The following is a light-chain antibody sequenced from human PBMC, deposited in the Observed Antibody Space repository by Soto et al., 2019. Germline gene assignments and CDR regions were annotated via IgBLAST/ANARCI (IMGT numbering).Light chain of an antibody. CDR2: HAS. Sequence: EILLTQSPATLALSPGERATLSCGASQSVSSYLAWYQQKPGQAPRLLIYHASNRATGIPARFSGSGSGTDFTLTISSLAPEDFAVYYCQQRSNWPRTFGQGTKVDIK. J-gene: IGKJ1*01. CDR1: QSVSSY. V-gene: IGKV3-11*01. CDR3: QQRSNWPRT.